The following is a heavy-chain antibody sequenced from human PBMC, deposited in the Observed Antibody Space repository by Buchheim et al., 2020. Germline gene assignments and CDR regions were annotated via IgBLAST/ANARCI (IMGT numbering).Heavy chain of an antibody. V-gene: IGHV1-18*04. J-gene: IGHJ4*02. CDR2: ISGYNGNT. D-gene: IGHD3-10*01. CDR1: GYTFTNFG. CDR3: AREEVLWFGESALDY. Sequence: QVHLVRSGAEVKKPGASVKVSCKASGYTFTNFGITWVRQAPGEGLEWVGWISGYNGNTNYALKLKDRVTMTTDTSTSKVYMELRSLRPDDTAIYYCAREEVLWFGESALDYWGQGTL.